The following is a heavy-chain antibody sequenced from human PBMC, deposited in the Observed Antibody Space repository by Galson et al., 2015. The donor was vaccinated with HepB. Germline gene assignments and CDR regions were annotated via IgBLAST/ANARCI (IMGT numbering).Heavy chain of an antibody. CDR2: ISYDERKK. J-gene: IGHJ4*02. Sequence: SLRLSCAVSGFTFSNYGMHWVRQAPGKGLEWVALISYDERKKYYADSGAGRFTVSRDNSKNTVHLQMDGLKPEDTALYYCVKGGACGGGNCYFYYLDQWGQGTPVTVSS. V-gene: IGHV3-30*18. CDR1: GFTFSNYG. CDR3: VKGGACGGGNCYFYYLDQ. D-gene: IGHD2-21*01.